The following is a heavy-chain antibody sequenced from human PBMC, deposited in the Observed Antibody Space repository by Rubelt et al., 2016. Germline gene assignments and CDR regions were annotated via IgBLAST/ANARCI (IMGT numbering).Heavy chain of an antibody. V-gene: IGHV3-74*01. Sequence: EVQLVESGGGLVQPGGSLRLSCAASGFTFSSYWMHWVRQAPGKGLVWVSRINSDGSSTSYADSVKGRFTISRDNAKNTLYLPMNSLKTEDTAVYYCTTDLKIVVVSLVGMDYWGQGTLVTVSS. D-gene: IGHD3-22*01. CDR2: INSDGSST. J-gene: IGHJ4*02. CDR1: GFTFSSYW. CDR3: TTDLKIVVVSLVGMDY.